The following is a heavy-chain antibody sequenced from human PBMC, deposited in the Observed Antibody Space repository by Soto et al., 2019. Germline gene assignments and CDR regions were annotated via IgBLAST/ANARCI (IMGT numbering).Heavy chain of an antibody. Sequence: SETLSLTCTVSGGSISSGGYYWSWIRQHPGKGLEWIGYIYYSGSTYYNPSLKSRVTISVDTSKNQFSLKLSSVTAADTAVYYCARGGDCSSTSCYGSGGMDVWGKGTTVTVSS. D-gene: IGHD2-2*01. CDR2: IYYSGST. CDR1: GGSISSGGYY. V-gene: IGHV4-31*03. J-gene: IGHJ6*03. CDR3: ARGGDCSSTSCYGSGGMDV.